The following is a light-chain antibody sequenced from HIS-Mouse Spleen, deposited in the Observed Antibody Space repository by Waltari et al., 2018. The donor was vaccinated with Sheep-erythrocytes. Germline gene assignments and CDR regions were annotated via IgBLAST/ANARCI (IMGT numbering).Light chain of an antibody. J-gene: IGLJ3*02. CDR1: SSDVGRYNL. CDR3: CSYAGSSTPWV. CDR2: EGS. V-gene: IGLV2-23*01. Sequence: QSALTQPASVSGSPGQSITISCTGPSSDVGRYNLVSWYQKHPGKAPKLMIYEGSKRPSGVSNRFSGSKSGNTASLTISGLQAEDEADYYCCSYAGSSTPWVFGGGTKLTVL.